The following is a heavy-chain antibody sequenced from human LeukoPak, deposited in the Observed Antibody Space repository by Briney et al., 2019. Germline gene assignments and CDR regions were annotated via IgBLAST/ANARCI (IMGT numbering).Heavy chain of an antibody. Sequence: PSETPSLTCTVSGGSISSGGYYWSWIRQHPGKGLEWIGYIYYSGSTYYNPSLKSRVTISVDTSKNQFSLKLSSVTAADTAVYYCAREIAAAGHFDYWGQGTLVTVSS. CDR1: GGSISSGGYY. J-gene: IGHJ4*02. CDR2: IYYSGST. D-gene: IGHD6-13*01. V-gene: IGHV4-31*03. CDR3: AREIAAAGHFDY.